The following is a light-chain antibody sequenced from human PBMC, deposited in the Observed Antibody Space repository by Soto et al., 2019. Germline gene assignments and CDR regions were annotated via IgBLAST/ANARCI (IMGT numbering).Light chain of an antibody. CDR1: QSISSSY. CDR2: DAS. CDR3: QQRFNWPRT. Sequence: ETVMTQSPGTLSLSPGERATLSCRTSQSISSSYLAWYQQKPGQAPRLLIYDASSRATGIPDRFSGGGSGTDFTLTISSLEPEDFAVYYCQQRFNWPRTFGQGTKVDIK. V-gene: IGKV3D-20*02. J-gene: IGKJ1*01.